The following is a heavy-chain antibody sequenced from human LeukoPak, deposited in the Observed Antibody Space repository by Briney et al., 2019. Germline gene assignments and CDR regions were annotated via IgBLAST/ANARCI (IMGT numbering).Heavy chain of an antibody. J-gene: IGHJ1*01. CDR3: ARHGCSSTSCSFQH. Sequence: SETLSLTCTVSGGSISSYYWSWIRQPPGKGLEWIGYIYYSGSTNYNPSLKSRVTISVDTSKNQFSLKLSSVTAADTAVYYCARHGCSSTSCSFQHWGQGTLVTVSS. CDR2: IYYSGST. V-gene: IGHV4-59*08. D-gene: IGHD2-2*01. CDR1: GGSISSYY.